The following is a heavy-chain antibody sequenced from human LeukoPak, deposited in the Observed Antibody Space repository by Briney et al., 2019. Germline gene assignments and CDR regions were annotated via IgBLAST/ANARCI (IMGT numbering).Heavy chain of an antibody. D-gene: IGHD1-20*01. CDR2: ISSSSSYI. CDR1: GFTFSSYS. Sequence: GGSLRLSCAASGFTFSSYSMNWVRQAPGKGLEWVSSISSSSSYIYYADSVKGRFTISRDNSKNTLYLQMNSLRAEDTAVYYCARDWSLRVTGTTPLRMPLDYWGQGTLVTVSS. V-gene: IGHV3-21*01. CDR3: ARDWSLRVTGTTPLRMPLDY. J-gene: IGHJ4*02.